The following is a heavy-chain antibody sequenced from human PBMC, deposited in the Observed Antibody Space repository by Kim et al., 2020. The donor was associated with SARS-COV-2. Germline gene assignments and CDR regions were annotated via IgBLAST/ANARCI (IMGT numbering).Heavy chain of an antibody. CDR2: IRSQAYGGTT. Sequence: GGSLRLSCTASGFTFGDNAMNWVRQAPGKGLKWVGFIRSQAYGGTTEYAASVKGRFTISRDDSRSIAYLQMNSLKTEDTALYYCTRGETVQYSGAYYYWGQGTLVTVSA. D-gene: IGHD1-26*01. V-gene: IGHV3-49*04. J-gene: IGHJ4*02. CDR3: TRGETVQYSGAYYY. CDR1: GFTFGDNA.